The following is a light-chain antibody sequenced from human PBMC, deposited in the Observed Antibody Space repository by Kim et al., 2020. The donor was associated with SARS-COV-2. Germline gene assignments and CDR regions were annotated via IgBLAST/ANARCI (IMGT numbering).Light chain of an antibody. CDR3: QSFDRCNPVV. Sequence: NFMLTQPHSVSESPGKSATISCTRSSGSIASNYVQWYQQRPGSSPTTVIYEDNQRPSGVPDRFSGSIDSSSNSAFLTISGLMTEDESDYYCQSFDRCNPVVFGGGTKLTVL. CDR1: SGSIASNY. J-gene: IGLJ2*01. CDR2: EDN. V-gene: IGLV6-57*01.